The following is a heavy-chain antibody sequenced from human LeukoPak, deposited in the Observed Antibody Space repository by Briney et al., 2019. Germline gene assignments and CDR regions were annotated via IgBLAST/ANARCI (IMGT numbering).Heavy chain of an antibody. V-gene: IGHV4-4*07. CDR3: ARSHCSSTSCYSYYYYGMGV. J-gene: IGHJ6*02. Sequence: SETLSVTCTVSGGSISSYYWSWIRQPAGNGLEWIGRIYTSGSINYNPSLKSRVTMSVDTSKNQFSLKLSSVTAADTAVYYCARSHCSSTSCYSYYYYGMGVWGQGTTVTVSS. CDR2: IYTSGSI. CDR1: GGSISSYY. D-gene: IGHD2-2*02.